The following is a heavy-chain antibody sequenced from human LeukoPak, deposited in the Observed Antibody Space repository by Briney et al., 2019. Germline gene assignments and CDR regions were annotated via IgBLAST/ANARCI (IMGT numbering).Heavy chain of an antibody. CDR1: GYTFTSYD. CDR2: MNPNSGNT. D-gene: IGHD5-18*01. V-gene: IGHV1-8*01. CDR3: ARGIQLWSEDAFDI. Sequence: ASVKVSCKASGYTFTSYDINWVRQATGQGLEWMGWMNPNSGNTGYAQKFQGRVTMTRNTSISTAYMELSSLRSEDTAVYYCARGIQLWSEDAFDIWGQGTMVTVSS. J-gene: IGHJ3*02.